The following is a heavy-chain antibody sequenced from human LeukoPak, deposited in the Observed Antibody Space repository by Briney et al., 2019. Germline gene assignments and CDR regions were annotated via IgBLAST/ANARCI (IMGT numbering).Heavy chain of an antibody. CDR1: GFTFSSYA. J-gene: IGHJ6*02. D-gene: IGHD2-2*01. V-gene: IGHV3-30-3*01. CDR3: ARDRGCSSTSCRPSDYYGMDV. CDR2: ISYDGSNK. Sequence: GGSLRLSCAASGFTFSSYAMHWVRQAPGKGLEWVAVISYDGSNKYYADSVKGRFTISRDNSKNTLYLQMNGLRAEDTAVYYCARDRGCSSTSCRPSDYYGMDVWGQGTTVTVSS.